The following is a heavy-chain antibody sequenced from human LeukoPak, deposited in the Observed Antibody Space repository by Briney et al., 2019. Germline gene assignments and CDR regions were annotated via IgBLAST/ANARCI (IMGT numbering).Heavy chain of an antibody. Sequence: SETLSLTCAVYGGSFSGYYWSWIRQPPGKGLEWIGSIYHSGSTYYNPSLKSRVTISVDTSKNQFSLKLSSVTAADTAVYYCARVGVVLNAFDIWGQGTMVTVSS. D-gene: IGHD2-8*01. J-gene: IGHJ3*02. CDR1: GGSFSGYY. V-gene: IGHV4-34*01. CDR2: IYHSGST. CDR3: ARVGVVLNAFDI.